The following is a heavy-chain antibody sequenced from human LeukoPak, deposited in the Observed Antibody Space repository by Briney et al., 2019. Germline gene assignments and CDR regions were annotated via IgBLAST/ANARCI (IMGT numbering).Heavy chain of an antibody. CDR3: ARGEDGGAVAGRGGVDY. J-gene: IGHJ4*02. CDR1: GGSISSGGYY. D-gene: IGHD6-19*01. Sequence: SETLSLTCTVSGGSISSGGYYWSWIRQHPGKGLEWIGYIYYSGSTYYNPSLKSRVTISVDTSKNQFSLKLSSVTAADTAVYYCARGEDGGAVAGRGGVDYWGQGTLVTVSS. CDR2: IYYSGST. V-gene: IGHV4-31*03.